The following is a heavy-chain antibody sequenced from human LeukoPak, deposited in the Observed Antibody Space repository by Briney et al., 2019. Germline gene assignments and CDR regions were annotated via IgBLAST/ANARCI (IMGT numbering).Heavy chain of an antibody. J-gene: IGHJ4*02. CDR3: ARVDMATILVPDY. CDR2: ISSGSSYI. D-gene: IGHD5-24*01. CDR1: GFTFSSYS. Sequence: PGGSLRLSCAASGFTFSSYSMNWVRQAPGKGLEWVSSISSGSSYIDYADSVKGRFTISRDNPKNSLYLQMNSLRADDTAVYYCARVDMATILVPDYWGQGTLVTVTS. V-gene: IGHV3-21*01.